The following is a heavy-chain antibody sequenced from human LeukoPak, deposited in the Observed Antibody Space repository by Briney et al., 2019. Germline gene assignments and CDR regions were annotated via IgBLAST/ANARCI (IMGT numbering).Heavy chain of an antibody. V-gene: IGHV3-74*01. CDR2: INSDGSST. CDR1: GFTFSSYW. D-gene: IGHD7-27*01. J-gene: IGHJ4*02. Sequence: GGSLRLSCAASGFTFSSYWMHWVRQAPGKGLGWVSRINSDGSSTIYADSVKGRFTISRDNAKNTLYLQMNSLRAEDTAVYYCARGNWGRYFDYWGQGTLLTVSS. CDR3: ARGNWGRYFDY.